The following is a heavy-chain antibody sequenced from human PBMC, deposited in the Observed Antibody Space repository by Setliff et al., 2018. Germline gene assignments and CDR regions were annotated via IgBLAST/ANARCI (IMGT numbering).Heavy chain of an antibody. CDR2: IYYSGST. CDR3: ARGAGYSSRWYIYYYGMDV. V-gene: IGHV4-39*07. CDR1: GGSISSSLYY. D-gene: IGHD6-13*01. Sequence: PSETLSLTCTVSGGSISSSLYYWGWNRQPPGKGLEWIGSIYYSGSTNYNPSLKSRVTISVDTSKNQFSLKLSSVTAADTAVYYCARGAGYSSRWYIYYYGMDVWGQGTTVTVSS. J-gene: IGHJ6*02.